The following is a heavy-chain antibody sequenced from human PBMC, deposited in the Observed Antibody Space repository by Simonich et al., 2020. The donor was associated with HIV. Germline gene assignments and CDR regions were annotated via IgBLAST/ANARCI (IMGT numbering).Heavy chain of an antibody. CDR3: AKDRYYNFWSGYYDY. V-gene: IGHV3-23*01. J-gene: IGHJ4*02. D-gene: IGHD3-3*01. Sequence: EVQLLESGGGLVQPGGCLRLYCASSGFTFSSYARSWVGHAPGKGRAWVSAINGSGGSTYYADSVKGRFTISRDKSKNTLYLQMNSLRAEDTAVYYCAKDRYYNFWSGYYDYWGQGTLVTVSS. CDR1: GFTFSSYA. CDR2: INGSGGST.